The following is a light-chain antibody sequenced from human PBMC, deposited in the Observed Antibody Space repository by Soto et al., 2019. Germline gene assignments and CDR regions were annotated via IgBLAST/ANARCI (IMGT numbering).Light chain of an antibody. J-gene: IGLJ1*01. V-gene: IGLV2-23*02. Sequence: QSALTHPASVSGSPGQSITISCTGTSSDVGSYNLVSWYQQHPGKAPKLMIYEVSKRPSGVSNRFSGSKSGNTASLTISGLQAEDEADYYCCSYAGSSTYVFGTETKVTVL. CDR1: SSDVGSYNL. CDR3: CSYAGSSTYV. CDR2: EVS.